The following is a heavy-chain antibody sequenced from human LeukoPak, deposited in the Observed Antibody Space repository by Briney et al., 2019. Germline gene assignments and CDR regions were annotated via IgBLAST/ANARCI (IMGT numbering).Heavy chain of an antibody. CDR2: INPNSGGT. J-gene: IGHJ3*02. CDR3: ARNIWFGESADAFAI. D-gene: IGHD3-10*01. CDR1: GYTFTGYY. Sequence: ASVTVSCKASGYTFTGYYMHWVRQAPGQGLEWMGWINPNSGGTNYAQKFQGRVTMTRDKSIRTAYMELSRLTSDDTAVYYCARNIWFGESADAFAIWGQGTMVTVSS. V-gene: IGHV1-2*02.